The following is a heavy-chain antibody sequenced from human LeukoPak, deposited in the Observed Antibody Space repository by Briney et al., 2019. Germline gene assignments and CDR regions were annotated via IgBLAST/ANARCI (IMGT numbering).Heavy chain of an antibody. V-gene: IGHV3-7*01. CDR1: GFIFSSYW. J-gene: IGHJ4*02. D-gene: IGHD3-3*01. Sequence: GRSLRLSCAASGFIFSSYWMSWVRQAPGKGLEWAANIKQDGSEKYYADSVKGRFTISRDNSKNTLYLQMNSLRAEDTAVYYCAKISGTSIFGTHDPRFDYWGQGTLVTVSS. CDR2: IKQDGSEK. CDR3: AKISGTSIFGTHDPRFDY.